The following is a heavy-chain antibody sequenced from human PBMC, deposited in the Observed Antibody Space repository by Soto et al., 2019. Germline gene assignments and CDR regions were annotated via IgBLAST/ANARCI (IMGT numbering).Heavy chain of an antibody. D-gene: IGHD6-19*01. Sequence: SETLSLTCPVSGVSISSYYWNWIRQPPGKGLEWIGYFSYTGSTNYNPSLKSRVTISVDTSKNQFSLKLSSVTAADTAVYYCARSPGGWFDYWGQGTLVTVSS. CDR3: ARSPGGWFDY. V-gene: IGHV4-59*01. J-gene: IGHJ4*02. CDR2: FSYTGST. CDR1: GVSISSYY.